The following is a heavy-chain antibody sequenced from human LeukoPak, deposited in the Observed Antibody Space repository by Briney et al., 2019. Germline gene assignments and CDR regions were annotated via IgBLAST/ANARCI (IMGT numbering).Heavy chain of an antibody. J-gene: IGHJ6*03. D-gene: IGHD2-21*01. CDR1: GYTFTSYA. CDR3: ARLFGPQYYYYYYYMDV. CDR2: INTNTGNP. V-gene: IGHV7-4-1*02. Sequence: ASVKVCCKASGYTFTSYAMNWVRQAPGQGLEWMGWINTNTGNPTYAQGFTGRFVFSLDTSVSTAYLQISSLKAEDTAVYYCARLFGPQYYYYYYYMDVWGKGTTVTVSS.